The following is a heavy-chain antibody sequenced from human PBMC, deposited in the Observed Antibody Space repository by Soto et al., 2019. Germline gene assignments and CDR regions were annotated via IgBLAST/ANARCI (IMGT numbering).Heavy chain of an antibody. Sequence: HPGGSLRLSCAASGFTFSSYGMHWVRQAPGKGLEWVAVISYDGSNKYYADSVKGRFTISRDNSKNTLYLQMNSLRAEDTAVYYCAKADSSYGYGDDAFDIWGQGTMVTVSS. CDR2: ISYDGSNK. CDR1: GFTFSSYG. D-gene: IGHD5-18*01. CDR3: AKADSSYGYGDDAFDI. V-gene: IGHV3-30*18. J-gene: IGHJ3*02.